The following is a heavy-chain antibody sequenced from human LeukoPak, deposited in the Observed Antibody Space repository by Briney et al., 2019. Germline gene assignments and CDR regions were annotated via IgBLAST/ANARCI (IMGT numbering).Heavy chain of an antibody. Sequence: SETLSLTCTVSGGSISSSRYYWGWIRQPPGKGWEWIGSIYYGGSTYYTPSLKSRVTISVDTSKNQFSLNLSSVTAADTAVYYCTRRGITAVEDFDYWGQGTLVTVSS. CDR1: GGSISSSRYY. CDR2: IYYGGST. D-gene: IGHD6-13*01. CDR3: TRRGITAVEDFDY. J-gene: IGHJ4*02. V-gene: IGHV4-39*01.